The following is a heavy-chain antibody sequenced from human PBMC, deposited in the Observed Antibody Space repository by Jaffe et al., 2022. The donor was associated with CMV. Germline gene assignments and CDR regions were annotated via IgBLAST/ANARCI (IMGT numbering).Heavy chain of an antibody. CDR3: ARDSLYSPNWFDP. D-gene: IGHD3-3*01. CDR1: GGSLSSGSYY. J-gene: IGHJ5*02. V-gene: IGHV4-61*01. Sequence: QVQLQESGPGLVKPSETLSLTCTVSGGSLSSGSYYWTWIRQPPGKGLEWIGYIYSTGSTYYNPVLQSRVTMSLDTPKNQFSLNVRSVTAADTAVYFCARDSLYSPNWFDPWGQGTLVTVSS. CDR2: IYSTGST.